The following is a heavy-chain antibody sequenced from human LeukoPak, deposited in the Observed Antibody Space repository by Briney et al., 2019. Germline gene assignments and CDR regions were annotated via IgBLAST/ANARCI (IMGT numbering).Heavy chain of an antibody. D-gene: IGHD3-22*01. CDR1: GYTFTGYY. CDR2: INPNSGGT. CDR3: ARCITMIVVGDNWFDP. Sequence: ASVKVSYKASGYTFTGYYMHWVRQAPGQGLEWMGWINPNSGGTNYAQKFQGRVTMTRDTSISTAYMELSRLRSDDTAVYYCARCITMIVVGDNWFDPWGQGTLVTVSS. V-gene: IGHV1-2*02. J-gene: IGHJ5*02.